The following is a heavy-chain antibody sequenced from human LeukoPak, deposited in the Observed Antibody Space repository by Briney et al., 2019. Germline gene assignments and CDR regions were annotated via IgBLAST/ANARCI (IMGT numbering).Heavy chain of an antibody. Sequence: GGSLRLSCAASGFTFSSYWMNWARQAPGKGLEWVASINHNGNVNYYVDSVKGRFTISRDNSKNTLYLQMNSLRAEDTAVYYCAKEVAYPWFDPWGQGTLVTVSS. D-gene: IGHD3-16*01. CDR1: GFTFSSYW. J-gene: IGHJ5*02. CDR3: AKEVAYPWFDP. CDR2: INHNGNVN. V-gene: IGHV3-7*03.